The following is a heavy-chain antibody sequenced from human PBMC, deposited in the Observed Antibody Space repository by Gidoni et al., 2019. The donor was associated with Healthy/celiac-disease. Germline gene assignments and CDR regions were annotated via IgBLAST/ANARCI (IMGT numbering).Heavy chain of an antibody. CDR2: SYHSGST. V-gene: IGHV4-38-2*01. J-gene: IGHJ4*02. Sequence: QVQLQESGPGLVKPSETLSLTCAVSGYAISRGYYWGWIRQPPGQGLEWIGGSYHSGSTYYHPSLKSRVTISVDTSKNQFSLKLSSVTAADTSVYYCARGGRITIFGVVINWGQGTLVTVSS. CDR1: GYAISRGYY. D-gene: IGHD3-3*01. CDR3: ARGGRITIFGVVIN.